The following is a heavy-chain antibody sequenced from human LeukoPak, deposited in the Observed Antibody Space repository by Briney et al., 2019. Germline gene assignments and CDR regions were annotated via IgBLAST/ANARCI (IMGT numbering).Heavy chain of an antibody. V-gene: IGHV3-23*01. CDR3: AKTPRRTFGGVIVPRPYYFDY. D-gene: IGHD3-16*02. CDR1: GFTFSSYA. Sequence: PGGSLRLSCAASGFTFSSYAMSWVRQAPGKGLKWVSAINGSGGSTYYAGSVKGRFTISRDNSKNTLYLQMNSLRAEDTAVYYCAKTPRRTFGGVIVPRPYYFDYWGQGTLVTVSS. CDR2: INGSGGST. J-gene: IGHJ4*02.